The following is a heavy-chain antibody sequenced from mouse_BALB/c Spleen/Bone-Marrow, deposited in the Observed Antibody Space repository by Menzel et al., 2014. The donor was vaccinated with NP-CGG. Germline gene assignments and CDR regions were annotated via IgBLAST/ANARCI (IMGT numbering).Heavy chain of an antibody. D-gene: IGHD1-2*01. CDR3: VRSRLRDWYFDV. Sequence: QVHLQQPGVELVKPGASVKLSCKASGNTFTSYDINWVRQRPEQGLEWIGWIFPGDSTTKYNEKFKGKATLSTDKSSSTVHMQLSRLTSEDSAVYFCVRSRLRDWYFDVWGAGTTVTISS. CDR1: GNTFTSYD. CDR2: IFPGDSTT. J-gene: IGHJ1*01. V-gene: IGHV1S56*01.